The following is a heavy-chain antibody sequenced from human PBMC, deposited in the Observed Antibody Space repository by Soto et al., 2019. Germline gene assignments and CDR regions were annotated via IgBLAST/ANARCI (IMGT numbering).Heavy chain of an antibody. CDR1: GYTFTSYG. J-gene: IGHJ3*02. CDR3: ARVVDYYDSSGPIRITRAAFDI. D-gene: IGHD3-22*01. V-gene: IGHV1-18*01. Sequence: ASVKVSCKASGYTFTSYGISWVRQAPGQGLEWMGWISAYNGNTNYAQKLQGRVTMTTDTSTSTAYMELRSLRSDDTAVYYCARVVDYYDSSGPIRITRAAFDIWGQGTMVTVSS. CDR2: ISAYNGNT.